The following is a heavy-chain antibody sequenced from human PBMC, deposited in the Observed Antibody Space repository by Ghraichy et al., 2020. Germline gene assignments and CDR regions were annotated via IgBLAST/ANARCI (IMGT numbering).Heavy chain of an antibody. CDR3: ARRIAVAGNPSAPRGRENSDYYYCYGRDV. CDR2: IYYSGST. Sequence: SETLSLTCTVSGGSISSYYGSWIRQPPGKGLEWIGYIYYSGSTNYNPSLKSRVTISVDTSKNQFSLKLSPVTAADTAVYYCARRIAVAGNPSAPRGRENSDYYYCYGRDVWGQGATVTVSS. J-gene: IGHJ6*02. CDR1: GGSISSYY. V-gene: IGHV4-59*08. D-gene: IGHD6-19*01.